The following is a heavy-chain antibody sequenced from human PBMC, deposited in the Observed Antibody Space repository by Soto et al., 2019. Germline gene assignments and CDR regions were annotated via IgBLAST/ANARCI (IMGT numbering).Heavy chain of an antibody. CDR2: INPNSGGT. CDR3: ARNLGSGLYYYYGMDV. CDR1: GDTFTGYY. Sequence: ASVKVSCKASGDTFTGYYMHWVRQAPGQGLEWMGWINPNSGGTNYAQKFQGWVTMTRDTSISTAYLELSRLRSDDTAVFYCARNLGSGLYYYYGMDVWGQGTTVTVSS. D-gene: IGHD6-19*01. V-gene: IGHV1-2*04. J-gene: IGHJ6*02.